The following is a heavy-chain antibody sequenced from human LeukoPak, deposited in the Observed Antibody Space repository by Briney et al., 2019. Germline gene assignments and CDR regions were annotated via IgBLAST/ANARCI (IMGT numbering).Heavy chain of an antibody. D-gene: IGHD2-15*01. CDR1: GFTFSSYA. Sequence: PGGSLRLSCAASGFTFSSYAMHWVRQAPGKGLEWVAVISYDGSNKYYADSVKGRFTISRDNSKNTLYLQMNSLRAEDTAVYYCARGVSGAPYYYYYYMDVWGKGTTVTVSS. CDR2: ISYDGSNK. CDR3: ARGVSGAPYYYYYYMDV. V-gene: IGHV3-30*04. J-gene: IGHJ6*03.